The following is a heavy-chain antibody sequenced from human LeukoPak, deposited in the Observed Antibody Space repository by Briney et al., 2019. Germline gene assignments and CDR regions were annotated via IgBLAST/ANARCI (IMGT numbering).Heavy chain of an antibody. J-gene: IGHJ5*02. CDR2: INAGNGNT. CDR3: AASPPALNWFDP. CDR1: GYTFTSYA. V-gene: IGHV1-3*01. Sequence: ASVKVSRKASGYTFTSYAMHWVRQAPGQRLEWMGWINAGNGNTKYSQKFQGRVTITRDTSASTAYMELSSLRSEDTAVYYCAASPPALNWFDPWGQGTLVTVSS.